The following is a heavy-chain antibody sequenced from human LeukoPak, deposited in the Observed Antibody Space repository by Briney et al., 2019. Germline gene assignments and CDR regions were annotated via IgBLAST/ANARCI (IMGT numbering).Heavy chain of an antibody. J-gene: IGHJ4*02. V-gene: IGHV1-69*13. Sequence: SVKVSCKASGGTFSSYDISWVRQAPGQGLEWMGGIIPMSGTVNYAQKFQGRVTITADESTSTAYMELSSLRSEDTAVYYCARVLGNFWSGYSPYFDYWGQGTLVTVPS. CDR3: ARVLGNFWSGYSPYFDY. CDR2: IIPMSGTV. D-gene: IGHD3-3*01. CDR1: GGTFSSYD.